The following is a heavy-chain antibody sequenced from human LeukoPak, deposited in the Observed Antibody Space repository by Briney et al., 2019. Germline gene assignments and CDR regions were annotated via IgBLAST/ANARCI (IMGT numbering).Heavy chain of an antibody. V-gene: IGHV3-7*01. D-gene: IGHD3-3*01. Sequence: GGSLRLSCAASGFTFSSYWMSWVRQAPGKGLEWVANIKQDGSEKYYVDSVKGRFTISRDNAKNSLYLQMNSLRAEDTAVYYCARETPYYDFWSGYYFWGQGTLVTVSS. CDR3: ARETPYYDFWSGYYF. J-gene: IGHJ4*02. CDR2: IKQDGSEK. CDR1: GFTFSSYW.